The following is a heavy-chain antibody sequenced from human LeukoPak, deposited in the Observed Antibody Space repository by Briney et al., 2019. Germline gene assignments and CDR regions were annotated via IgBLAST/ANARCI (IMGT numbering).Heavy chain of an antibody. CDR3: ARDAYAGSGYYTFYVGYFDL. V-gene: IGHV1-2*02. Sequence: GASVKVSCKASGYTFTGYYMHWVRQAPGQGLEWMGWINPNSGGTNYAQKFQGRVSITSDTSISTGYMELSRLRSDDTAVYYCARDAYAGSGYYTFYVGYFDLWGRGTLVTVSS. CDR1: GYTFTGYY. J-gene: IGHJ2*01. CDR2: INPNSGGT. D-gene: IGHD3-22*01.